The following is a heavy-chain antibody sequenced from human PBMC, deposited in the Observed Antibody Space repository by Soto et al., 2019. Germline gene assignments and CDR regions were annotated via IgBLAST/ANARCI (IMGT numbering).Heavy chain of an antibody. D-gene: IGHD2-15*01. CDR2: ISPYTDDP. V-gene: IGHV1-18*01. J-gene: IGHJ5*02. CDR1: GNTFTNFG. Sequence: QGQLVQSGVEVKKPGASVKVSCSASGNTFTNFGVTWVRQAPGQGLEWMGWISPYTDDPSYAQKFQGRVTMTIDTSTSTAYLDLRSVTSDDKAGYCCARVISGAEAWFHLWGQGTLVTVSS. CDR3: ARVISGAEAWFHL.